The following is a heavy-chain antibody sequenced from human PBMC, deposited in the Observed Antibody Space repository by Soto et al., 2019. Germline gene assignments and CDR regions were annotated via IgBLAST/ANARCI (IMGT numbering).Heavy chain of an antibody. D-gene: IGHD6-19*01. CDR2: IWYDGSNK. J-gene: IGHJ2*01. V-gene: IGHV3-33*01. CDR3: ARVQQWLVYWSFGL. Sequence: QVQLVESGGGVVQPGRSLRLSCAASGFTFSSYGMHWVRQAPGKGLEWVAVIWYDGSNKYYADSVKGRFTISRDNSKNTLYLRMYTRRAEDTAVYYCARVQQWLVYWSFGLWGRGPLVTVSS. CDR1: GFTFSSYG.